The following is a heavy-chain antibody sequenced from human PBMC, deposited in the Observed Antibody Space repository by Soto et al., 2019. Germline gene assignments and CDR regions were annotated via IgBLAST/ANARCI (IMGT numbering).Heavy chain of an antibody. CDR1: GCSISSGGYS. V-gene: IGHV4-30-2*01. CDR3: ARSDFWSGYSGYYYGMDV. Sequence: PSETLFLTCAVSGCSISSGGYSWSWIRQPPGKGLEWIGYMYHSGSTYYNPSLKSRVTISVDRSKNQFSLKLSSVTAADTAVYYCARSDFWSGYSGYYYGMDVWGQGTTVTVSS. D-gene: IGHD3-3*01. CDR2: MYHSGST. J-gene: IGHJ6*02.